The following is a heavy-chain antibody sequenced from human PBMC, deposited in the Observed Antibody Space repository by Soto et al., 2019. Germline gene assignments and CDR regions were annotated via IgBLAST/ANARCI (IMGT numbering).Heavy chain of an antibody. D-gene: IGHD4-17*01. CDR3: ARGTIDYGDYVDEYYFDY. CDR2: MNPNSGNT. V-gene: IGHV1-8*01. Sequence: QVQLVQSGAEVKKPGASVKVSCKASGYTFTSYDINWVRQATGQGLEWMGWMNPNSGNTGYAQKFQGRVTMTRNTSISTAYMELSSLRSEDTAVYYCARGTIDYGDYVDEYYFDYWGQGTLVTVSS. J-gene: IGHJ4*02. CDR1: GYTFTSYD.